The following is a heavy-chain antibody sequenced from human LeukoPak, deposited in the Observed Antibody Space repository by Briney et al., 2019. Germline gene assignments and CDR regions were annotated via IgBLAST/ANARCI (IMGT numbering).Heavy chain of an antibody. J-gene: IGHJ4*02. CDR1: GFTFGYYA. Sequence: GGSLRLSCAASGFTFGYYAMNRVPQAPGKGLELLSAVSDTGGSTYYAASVRGRFSIYRDDSQSTLYLQMNNLRADDSAIYYCAFSPLGFNYGFAYWGQGTLVTVSS. CDR3: AFSPLGFNYGFAY. V-gene: IGHV3-23*01. CDR2: VSDTGGST. D-gene: IGHD5-18*01.